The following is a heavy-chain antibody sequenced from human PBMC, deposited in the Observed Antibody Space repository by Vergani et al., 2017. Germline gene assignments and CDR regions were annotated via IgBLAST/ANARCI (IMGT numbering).Heavy chain of an antibody. Sequence: QVQLQESGPGLVKPSETLSLTCTVSGGSISSYYWRWIRQPPGKGLEWIGYIYYSGSTNYNPSLKSRVTISVDTSKNQCSLKLSSVTAADTAVYYCARDRHSSSSDHYYCYYYMDVWGKGTTVTVSS. CDR3: ARDRHSSSSDHYYCYYYMDV. CDR2: IYYSGST. J-gene: IGHJ6*03. V-gene: IGHV4-59*01. CDR1: GGSISSYY. D-gene: IGHD6-6*01.